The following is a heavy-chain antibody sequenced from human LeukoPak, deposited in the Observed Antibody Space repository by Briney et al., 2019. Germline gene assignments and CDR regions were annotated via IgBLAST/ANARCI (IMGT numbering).Heavy chain of an antibody. D-gene: IGHD2-15*01. CDR2: IHPGDSDT. CDR1: GSTFTNYW. V-gene: IGHV5-51*01. CDR3: ARHAGYCTGGKCYSFYYFDY. J-gene: IGHJ4*02. Sequence: GESLKISCKASGSTFTNYWIGWVRHTPGKGLEWMGIIHPGDSDTRYRTSFQGQVTMSVDESTSTAYLHWTSLKASDTAIYYCARHAGYCTGGKCYSFYYFDYWGQGTLVTVSS.